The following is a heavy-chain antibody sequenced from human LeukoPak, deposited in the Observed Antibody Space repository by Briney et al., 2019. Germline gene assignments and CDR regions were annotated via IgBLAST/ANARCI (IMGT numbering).Heavy chain of an antibody. D-gene: IGHD3-10*01. V-gene: IGHV4-59*01. CDR2: IYYSGST. J-gene: IGHJ4*02. CDR1: GGSISSYY. Sequence: PSETLSLTCTVSGGSISSYYWSWIRQPPGKGLEWIGYIYYSGSTNYNPSLKSRVTISVDTSKNQFSLKLSSVTAADTAVYYCARGGRRLITMVRGAPVYYFDYWGQGTLVTVSS. CDR3: ARGGRRLITMVRGAPVYYFDY.